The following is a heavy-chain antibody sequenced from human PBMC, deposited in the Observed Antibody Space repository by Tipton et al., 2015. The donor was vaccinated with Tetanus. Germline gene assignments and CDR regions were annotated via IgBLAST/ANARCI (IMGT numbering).Heavy chain of an antibody. Sequence: RSLRLSCAASGFTFSSYAMHWVRQAPGKGLEWVAVISYDGSNKYYADSVKGRFTISRDNSKNTLYLQMNSLRAEDTAVYYCARELEMATARSDYWGQGTLVTVSS. J-gene: IGHJ4*02. CDR3: ARELEMATARSDY. D-gene: IGHD5-24*01. CDR2: ISYDGSNK. V-gene: IGHV3-30-3*01. CDR1: GFTFSSYA.